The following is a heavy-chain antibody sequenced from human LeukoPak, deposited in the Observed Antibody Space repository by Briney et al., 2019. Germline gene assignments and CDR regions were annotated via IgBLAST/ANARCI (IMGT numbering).Heavy chain of an antibody. Sequence: GGSLRLSCAASGFTFSSYGMSWVRQAPGKGLEWVSAISGSGVSTYYADSVKGRFTISRDNSKNTLYLQMNSLRAEDTAVYYCAKGVGYCSGGSCQQFAYWGQGTLVTVSS. CDR3: AKGVGYCSGGSCQQFAY. D-gene: IGHD2-15*01. CDR2: ISGSGVST. CDR1: GFTFSSYG. V-gene: IGHV3-23*01. J-gene: IGHJ4*02.